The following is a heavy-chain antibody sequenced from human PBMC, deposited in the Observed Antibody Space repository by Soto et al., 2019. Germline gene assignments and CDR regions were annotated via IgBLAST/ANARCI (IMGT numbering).Heavy chain of an antibody. CDR1: GFTFSNYG. J-gene: IGHJ4*02. D-gene: IGHD3-10*01. CDR2: ISDDGVSK. Sequence: LRLSCAASGFTFSNYGMHWVRQAPGKGLEWVAVISDDGVSKYYADSVQGRFTVPRDNSESAVFLQMNSLRPDDTALYFCARAYYFGSGTSYTLYYWGQGTQVTV. V-gene: IGHV3-30*03. CDR3: ARAYYFGSGTSYTLYY.